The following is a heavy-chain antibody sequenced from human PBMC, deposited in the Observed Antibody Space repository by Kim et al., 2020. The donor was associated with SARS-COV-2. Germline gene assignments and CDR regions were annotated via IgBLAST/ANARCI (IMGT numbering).Heavy chain of an antibody. V-gene: IGHV3-74*01. D-gene: IGHD6-19*01. CDR2: INSDGSST. CDR3: ARDLGHSSGWVGVHYGMDV. Sequence: GGSLRLSCAASGFTFSSYWMHWVRQAPGKGLVWVSRINSDGSSTSYADSVKGRFTISRDNAKNTLYLQMNSLRAEDTAVYYCARDLGHSSGWVGVHYGMDVWGQGTTVTVSS. CDR1: GFTFSSYW. J-gene: IGHJ6*02.